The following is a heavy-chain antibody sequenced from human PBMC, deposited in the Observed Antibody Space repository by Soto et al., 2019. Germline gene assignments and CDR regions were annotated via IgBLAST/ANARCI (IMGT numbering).Heavy chain of an antibody. Sequence: SETLSLTCTVSGGSISSYYWSWIRQPPGKGLEWIGYIYYSGSTYYNPSLKSRVTISVDTSKNQFSLKLSSVTDADTAVYYCARATIFGVVTPAFDIWGQGTMVTVSS. D-gene: IGHD3-3*01. CDR3: ARATIFGVVTPAFDI. CDR2: IYYSGST. CDR1: GGSISSYY. V-gene: IGHV4-59*06. J-gene: IGHJ3*02.